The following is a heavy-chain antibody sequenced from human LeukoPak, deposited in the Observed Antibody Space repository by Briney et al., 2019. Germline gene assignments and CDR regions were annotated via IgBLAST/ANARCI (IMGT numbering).Heavy chain of an antibody. CDR3: ARDNPFGGVIVPGDY. V-gene: IGHV1-69*04. J-gene: IGHJ4*02. Sequence: ASVKVSCKPSGGTFGTYSFSWVRQAPGQGLEWMARIIPILDITNYAQKFQGRVTIIADKSTSTAYMELSSLRSEDTAVYYCARDNPFGGVIVPGDYWGQGTLVTVSS. CDR2: IIPILDIT. D-gene: IGHD3-16*02. CDR1: GGTFGTYS.